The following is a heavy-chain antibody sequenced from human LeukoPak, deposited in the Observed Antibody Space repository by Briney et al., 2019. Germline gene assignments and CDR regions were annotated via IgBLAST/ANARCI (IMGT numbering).Heavy chain of an antibody. V-gene: IGHV4-59*01. CDR3: ARWPTHGFWSGYYRYGMDV. D-gene: IGHD3-3*01. CDR2: IYYSGST. Sequence: SETLSLTCTVSGGSISSYYWSWIRQPPGKGLEWIGYIYYSGSTNYNPSLKSRVTISVDTSKNQFSLKLSCVTAADTAVYYCARWPTHGFWSGYYRYGMDVWGQGTTVTVSS. J-gene: IGHJ6*02. CDR1: GGSISSYY.